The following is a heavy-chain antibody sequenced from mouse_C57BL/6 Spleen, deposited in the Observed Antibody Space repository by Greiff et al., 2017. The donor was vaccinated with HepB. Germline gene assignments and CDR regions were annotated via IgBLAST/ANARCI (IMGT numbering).Heavy chain of an antibody. CDR1: GFTFSDYY. V-gene: IGHV5-12*01. Sequence: DVKLVESGGGLVQPGGSLKLSCAASGFTFSDYYMYWVRQTPEKRLEWVAYISNGGGSTYYPDTVKGRFTISRDNAKNTLYLQMSRLKSEDTAMYYCARHSYSKPPMDYWGQGTSVTVSS. CDR3: ARHSYSKPPMDY. CDR2: ISNGGGST. J-gene: IGHJ4*01. D-gene: IGHD2-5*01.